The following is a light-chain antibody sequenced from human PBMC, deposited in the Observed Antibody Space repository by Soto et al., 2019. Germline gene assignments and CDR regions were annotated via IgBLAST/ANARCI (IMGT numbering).Light chain of an antibody. CDR1: QSIRSR. CDR2: DAY. Sequence: DIEMTQSPSILSASVGERVTITCRASQSIRSRLAWYQQKPGKAPKLLIYDAYSMESGVPSRFSGSGSGTEFTLTISSLQPDDFATYYYQQYYSDLTFGQGTKVDVK. J-gene: IGKJ1*01. V-gene: IGKV1-5*01. CDR3: QQYYSDLT.